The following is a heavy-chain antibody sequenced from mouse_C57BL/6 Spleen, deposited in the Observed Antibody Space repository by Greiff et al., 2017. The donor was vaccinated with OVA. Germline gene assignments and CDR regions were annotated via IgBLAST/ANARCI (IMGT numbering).Heavy chain of an antibody. CDR2: IDPSDSYT. CDR3: ARREAVATFDY. J-gene: IGHJ2*01. D-gene: IGHD1-1*01. Sequence: VQLQQPGAELVKPGASVKLSCKASGYTFTSYWMQWVKQRPGQGLEWIGEIDPSDSYTNYNQKFKGKATLTVDTSSSTAYMQLSSLTSEDSAVYYCARREAVATFDYWGQGTTLTVSS. CDR1: GYTFTSYW. V-gene: IGHV1-50*01.